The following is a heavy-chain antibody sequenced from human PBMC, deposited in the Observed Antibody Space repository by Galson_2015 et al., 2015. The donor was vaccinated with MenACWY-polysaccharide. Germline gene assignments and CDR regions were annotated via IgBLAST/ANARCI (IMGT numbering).Heavy chain of an antibody. CDR1: GFTFSNYW. CDR2: IKQDGSEK. J-gene: IGHJ4*02. D-gene: IGHD3-10*01. CDR3: ASQTWTGYFDY. V-gene: IGHV3-7*03. Sequence: SLRLSCAASGFTFSNYWMSWVRQAPGKGLEWVANIKQDGSEKYYVDSVKGRFTISRDNAMNSLYLRMNSLRAEDTAMYYCASQTWTGYFDYWGQGILVTVSS.